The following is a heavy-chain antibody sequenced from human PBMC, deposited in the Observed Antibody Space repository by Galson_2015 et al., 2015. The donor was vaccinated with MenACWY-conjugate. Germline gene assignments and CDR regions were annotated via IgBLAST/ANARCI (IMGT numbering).Heavy chain of an antibody. CDR2: MGGYGSPR. D-gene: IGHD6-19*01. V-gene: IGHV3-74*01. CDR3: ARGRGSGSSDY. J-gene: IGHJ4*02. Sequence: TLRLSCAASGFTFSSYWMHWVRQAPGKRLVWVSRMGGYGSPRTYADSVKGRFTISRDNAKNTLYLQMNRLRAEDTAVYYCARGRGSGSSDYWGQGTLVTVSS. CDR1: GFTFSSYW.